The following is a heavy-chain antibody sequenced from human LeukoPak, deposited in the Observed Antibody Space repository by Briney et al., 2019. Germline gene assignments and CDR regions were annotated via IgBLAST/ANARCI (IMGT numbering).Heavy chain of an antibody. CDR3: AKEIYYDSSAFVDY. D-gene: IGHD3-22*01. V-gene: IGHV3-30*18. J-gene: IGHJ4*02. Sequence: RGGSLRLSCAAPGFSFSSYGIHWVRQAPGKGLEWVAVIGYDGSNKYYADSVKSRFTISRDNSKNTLYLQMNSLRTEDTAVYFCAKEIYYDSSAFVDYWGQGTLVTVSS. CDR1: GFSFSSYG. CDR2: IGYDGSNK.